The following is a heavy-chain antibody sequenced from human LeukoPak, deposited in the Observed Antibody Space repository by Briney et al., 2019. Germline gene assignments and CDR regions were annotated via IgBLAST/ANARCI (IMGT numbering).Heavy chain of an antibody. J-gene: IGHJ4*02. CDR1: GFTFSSFE. CDR2: ISSGGSTI. Sequence: PGGSLRLSCAASGFTFSSFEMKWVRQAPGKGLEWVSYISSGGSTIYYADSVKGRFTISRDNAKNSLYLQMNSLRAEDTAVYYCARGPSGWEAATLYYFDYWGQGTLVTVSS. CDR3: ARGPSGWEAATLYYFDY. V-gene: IGHV3-48*03. D-gene: IGHD2-15*01.